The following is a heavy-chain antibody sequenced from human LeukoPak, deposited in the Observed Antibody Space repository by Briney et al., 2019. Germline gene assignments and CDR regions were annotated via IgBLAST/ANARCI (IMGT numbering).Heavy chain of an antibody. J-gene: IGHJ6*03. Sequence: GASVKVSCKASGYTFTSYAMNWVRQAPGQGLEWMGWINTNTGNPTYAQGFTGRFVFSLGTSVSTAYLQISSLKAEDTAVYYCARGARFYIAAAGTVDFNYYYYYYYMDVWGKGTTVTVSS. V-gene: IGHV7-4-1*02. D-gene: IGHD6-13*01. CDR1: GYTFTSYA. CDR2: INTNTGNP. CDR3: ARGARFYIAAAGTVDFNYYYYYYYMDV.